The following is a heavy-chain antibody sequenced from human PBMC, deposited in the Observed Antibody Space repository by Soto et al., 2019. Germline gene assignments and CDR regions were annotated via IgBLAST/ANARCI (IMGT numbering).Heavy chain of an antibody. Sequence: GESLKISCKGSGYSFTTYWIGWLRQVPGKGLEWMGIIYPADSDTRYSPSFQGQVTMSADKSTTTAYLQWSSLKASDTAMYYCARQIYDSDTGPNFQYYFDSWGQGTPVTVSS. CDR2: IYPADSDT. V-gene: IGHV5-51*01. CDR3: ARQIYDSDTGPNFQYYFDS. J-gene: IGHJ4*02. D-gene: IGHD2-8*02. CDR1: GYSFTTYW.